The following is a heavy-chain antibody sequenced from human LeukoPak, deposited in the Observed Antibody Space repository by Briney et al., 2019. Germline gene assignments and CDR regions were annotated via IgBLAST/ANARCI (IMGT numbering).Heavy chain of an antibody. Sequence: GRSLRLSCAASGFTFGDYAMHWVRQAPGKGLEWVSGISWNSGSIGYADSVKGRFTISRDNAKNSLYLQMNSLRAEDTALYYCAKQGPTYSSSWYYFDYWGQGTLVTVSS. CDR3: AKQGPTYSSSWYYFDY. J-gene: IGHJ4*02. CDR2: ISWNSGSI. D-gene: IGHD6-13*01. V-gene: IGHV3-9*01. CDR1: GFTFGDYA.